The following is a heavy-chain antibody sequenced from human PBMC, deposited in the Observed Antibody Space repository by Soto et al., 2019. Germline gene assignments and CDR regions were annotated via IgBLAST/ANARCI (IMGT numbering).Heavy chain of an antibody. CDR1: GVTFSNYW. V-gene: IGHV3-74*01. Sequence: EVQLVESGGGVVQPGESLRLSCAASGVTFSNYWMHWVRQAPGKGLVWVSRIDSDGSRITYADLVKGRFTISRDNAKNTVYLHMNSLTAEDTAVYYCVRTSLVVAVATREDFWGQGTLVTVSS. J-gene: IGHJ4*02. CDR3: VRTSLVVAVATREDF. CDR2: IDSDGSRI. D-gene: IGHD2-15*01.